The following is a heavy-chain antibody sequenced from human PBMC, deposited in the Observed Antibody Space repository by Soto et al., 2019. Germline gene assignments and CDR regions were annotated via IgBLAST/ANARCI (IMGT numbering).Heavy chain of an antibody. V-gene: IGHV4-4*02. CDR3: ARVFSSGSGWMYYFDF. CDR2: IYYTGAT. J-gene: IGHJ4*02. Sequence: QVELQESGPSLVKSSGTLSLTCEVSSGSISTGNWWGWVRQPPGKGLEWIGEIYYTGATNYNPSLKSRVTMTIDKSKDPFSLILTSATAADTAVYYCARVFSSGSGWMYYFDFWGQGILVSVSS. CDR1: SGSISTGNW. D-gene: IGHD6-25*01.